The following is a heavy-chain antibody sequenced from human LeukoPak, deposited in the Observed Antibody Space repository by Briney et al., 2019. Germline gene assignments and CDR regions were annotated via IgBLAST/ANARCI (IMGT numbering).Heavy chain of an antibody. CDR2: IWYDGSNK. CDR3: AKDLASVYDAFNV. Sequence: PGRSLRLSCAASGFTFSSYGMHWVRQAPGKGLEWVAVIWYDGSNKYYADSVKGRFTISRDNSKDSLYLQMNSMTTEDTALYYCAKDLASVYDAFNVWGQGTMVTVSS. V-gene: IGHV3-33*03. CDR1: GFTFSSYG. J-gene: IGHJ3*01.